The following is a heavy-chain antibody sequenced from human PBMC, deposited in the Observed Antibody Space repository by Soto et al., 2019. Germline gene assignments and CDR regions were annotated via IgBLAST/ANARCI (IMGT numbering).Heavy chain of an antibody. J-gene: IGHJ4*02. CDR1: GFTFNNYW. D-gene: IGHD6-19*01. V-gene: IGHV3-7*04. CDR2: IMKDGSLT. Sequence: EVQLVESGGGLVQPGGSLRLSCAASGFTFNNYWMTWVRQAPGQGLEWVANIMKDGSLTEYVDLVKGRFTISRDNVKNSLDQQMDRLRVEDTAIYYCVRNDGWYRLDSWGQGSLVIVSS. CDR3: VRNDGWYRLDS.